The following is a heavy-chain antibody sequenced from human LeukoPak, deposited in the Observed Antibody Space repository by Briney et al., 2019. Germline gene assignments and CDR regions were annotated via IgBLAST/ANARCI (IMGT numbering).Heavy chain of an antibody. D-gene: IGHD2/OR15-2a*01. CDR2: IKSNADGGTP. Sequence: GGSLRLSCATSGFSFMNAWMIWVRQAPGKGLEWVGRIKSNADGGTPDYAAPARGRFTISRDDSKNTLYLQMNSLKTEDTAVYYCTTFYHEYSPYWGRGTLVTVSS. V-gene: IGHV3-15*01. CDR1: GFSFMNAW. J-gene: IGHJ4*02. CDR3: TTFYHEYSPY.